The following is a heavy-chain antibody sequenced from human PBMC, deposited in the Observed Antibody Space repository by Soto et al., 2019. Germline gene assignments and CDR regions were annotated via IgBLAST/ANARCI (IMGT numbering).Heavy chain of an antibody. D-gene: IGHD3-22*01. CDR1: GGSISSYY. Sequence: SETLSLTCTVSGGSISSYYWSWIRQPAGKGLEWIGRIYTSGSTNYNPSLNSRVTMSVDTSKNQFSLKLSSVTAADTAVYYCARGPPKDYYDSSGTPPWWFDPWGQGTLVTVSS. V-gene: IGHV4-4*07. CDR2: IYTSGST. J-gene: IGHJ5*02. CDR3: ARGPPKDYYDSSGTPPWWFDP.